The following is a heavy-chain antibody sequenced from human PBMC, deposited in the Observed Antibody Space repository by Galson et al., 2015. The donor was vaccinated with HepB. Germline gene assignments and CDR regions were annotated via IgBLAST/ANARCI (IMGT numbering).Heavy chain of an antibody. J-gene: IGHJ6*02. CDR1: GDSVSSRNYY. CDR3: ARHNGDNFHYAMDV. Sequence: ETLSLTCSVSGDSVSSRNYYWGWIRQSPGKGLEWIGSFYYTGNTYYIPSLKSRVTISADTSKNQVSLTLASVTAADTALYYCARHNGDNFHYAMDVWGQGTTVTVSS. CDR2: FYYTGNT. V-gene: IGHV4-39*01. D-gene: IGHD4/OR15-4a*01.